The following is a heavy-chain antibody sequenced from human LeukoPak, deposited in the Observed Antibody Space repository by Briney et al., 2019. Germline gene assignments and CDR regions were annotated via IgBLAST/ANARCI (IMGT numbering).Heavy chain of an antibody. CDR1: GFTFSDYN. V-gene: IGHV3-11*01. CDR3: ARSIGLTGGGVDV. CDR2: ITNSGTTI. Sequence: GGSLRLSCAASGFTFSDYNMNWVRQAPGKGLEWVSYITNSGTTIHYADSVKGRFTITRDNAKNSLYLQMNSLRAEDTAVYYCARSIGLTGGGVDVWGQGTTVTVSS. D-gene: IGHD3-9*01. J-gene: IGHJ6*02.